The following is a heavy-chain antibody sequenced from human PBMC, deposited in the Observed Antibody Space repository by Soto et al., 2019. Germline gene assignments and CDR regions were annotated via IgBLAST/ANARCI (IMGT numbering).Heavy chain of an antibody. V-gene: IGHV4-4*02. D-gene: IGHD1-26*01. J-gene: IGHJ4*02. Sequence: SETLSLTCAVSGGSIGSSNWWSGVRQPPGKGLEWIGEIYHSGSTNYNPSLKSRVTISVDKSKNQFSLKLSSVTAADTAVYYCARVGATTRPFDYWGQGTLVTVS. CDR1: GGSIGSSNW. CDR3: ARVGATTRPFDY. CDR2: IYHSGST.